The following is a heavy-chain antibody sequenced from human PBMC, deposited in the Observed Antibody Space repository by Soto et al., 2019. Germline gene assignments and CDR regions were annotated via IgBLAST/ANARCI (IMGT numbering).Heavy chain of an antibody. CDR2: ISYDGSNK. Sequence: QVQLVESGGGVVHPGRSLRLSCAASGFTFSSYGMHWVRQAPGKGLEWVAVISYDGSNKYYADSVKGRFTISRDNSKNTLYLQMNSLRAEDTAVYYCAKSGVVGATVSFDYWGQGTLVTVSS. V-gene: IGHV3-30*18. D-gene: IGHD1-26*01. CDR1: GFTFSSYG. CDR3: AKSGVVGATVSFDY. J-gene: IGHJ4*02.